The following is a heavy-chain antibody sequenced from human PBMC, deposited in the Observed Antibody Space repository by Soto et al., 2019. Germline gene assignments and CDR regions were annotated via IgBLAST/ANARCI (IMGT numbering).Heavy chain of an antibody. CDR2: INSDGSST. CDR3: ARAFSELLWFGELSNDAFDI. D-gene: IGHD3-10*01. V-gene: IGHV3-74*01. CDR1: GFTFSSYW. J-gene: IGHJ3*02. Sequence: PGGSLRLSCAASGFTFSSYWMHWVRQAPGKGLVWVSRINSDGSSTSYADSVKGRFTISRDNAKNTLYLQMNSLRAEDTAVYYCARAFSELLWFGELSNDAFDIWGQGTMVTVSS.